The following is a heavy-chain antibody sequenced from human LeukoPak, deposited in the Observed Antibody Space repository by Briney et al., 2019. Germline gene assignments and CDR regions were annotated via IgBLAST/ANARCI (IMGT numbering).Heavy chain of an antibody. CDR1: GFTFSSYS. Sequence: GGSLRLSCAASGFTFSSYSMNWVRQAPGKGLEWLSYISVSSRNVIDYADSVKGRFTISRDDAKNALYLQMNSLRAEDTAVYFCARDCGPRLYAFDVWGQGTMITVSP. CDR3: ARDCGPRLYAFDV. D-gene: IGHD2-21*01. J-gene: IGHJ3*01. V-gene: IGHV3-48*04. CDR2: ISVSSRNVI.